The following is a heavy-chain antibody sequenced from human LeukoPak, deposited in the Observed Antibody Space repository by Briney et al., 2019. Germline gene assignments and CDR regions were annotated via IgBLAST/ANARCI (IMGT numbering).Heavy chain of an antibody. V-gene: IGHV3-30-3*01. J-gene: IGHJ4*02. CDR1: GFTFSDYA. Sequence: PGGSLRLSCAASGFTFSDYAMHWVRQAPGMGLEWVAVISKGGSDKYYPGSVRGRFTISRDNSKNTIYLQMDSLRAEDTAIYYCARDYWWNYDYWGQGTLVTVSS. D-gene: IGHD1-7*01. CDR2: ISKGGSDK. CDR3: ARDYWWNYDY.